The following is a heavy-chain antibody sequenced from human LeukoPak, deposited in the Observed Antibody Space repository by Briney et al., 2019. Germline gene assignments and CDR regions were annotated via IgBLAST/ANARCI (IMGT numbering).Heavy chain of an antibody. V-gene: IGHV4-39*01. CDR2: IFYSGST. CDR3: ARVLRDGGSGSYYNVWYYYYYMDV. D-gene: IGHD3-10*01. Sequence: SETLSLTCTVSGGSISSSSYWGWIRQPPGQGLEWIGIIFYSGSTYYNPPLKSRVTISVDTSKNPSSLKLTSVTAADTAVYYCARVLRDGGSGSYYNVWYYYYYMDVWGKGTTITISS. CDR1: GGSISSSSY. J-gene: IGHJ6*03.